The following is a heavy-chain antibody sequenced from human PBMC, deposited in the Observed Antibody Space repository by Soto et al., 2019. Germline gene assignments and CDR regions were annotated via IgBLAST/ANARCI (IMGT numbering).Heavy chain of an antibody. J-gene: IGHJ4*02. V-gene: IGHV4-39*01. D-gene: IGHD6-19*01. CDR3: ARQMSSGLWAFDS. CDR1: GGSISSGDYY. CDR2: LSSTVIT. Sequence: PSETLSLTCTVSGGSISSGDYYWSWIRQPPGKGLEWIGSLSSTVITTHNPSLGSRFTISVDAPNNKFSLEVTSVTAADTGFYYCARQMSSGLWAFDSWGQGTLVTVSS.